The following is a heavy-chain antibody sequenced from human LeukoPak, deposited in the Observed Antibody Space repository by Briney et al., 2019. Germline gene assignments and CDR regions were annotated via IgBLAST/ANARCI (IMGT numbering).Heavy chain of an antibody. CDR1: GYTFINHD. CDR2: MSPNSGNT. D-gene: IGHD6-19*01. V-gene: IGHV1-8*01. CDR3: ARINGRGNGWLRPLDY. J-gene: IGHJ4*02. Sequence: ASVKVSCKVAGYTFINHDINWVRQGTGQGLEWMAWMSPNSGNTGYAQKFKGRVTVTRNTSISTAYMELSSLRSEDTGVYYCARINGRGNGWLRPLDYWGQGTLVTVPS.